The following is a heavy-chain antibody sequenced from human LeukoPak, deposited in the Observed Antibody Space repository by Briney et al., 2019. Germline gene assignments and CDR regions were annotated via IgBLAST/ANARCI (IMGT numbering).Heavy chain of an antibody. Sequence: VASVRVSCKASGYTFTGYYMHWVRQAPGQGLEWMGWINPNSGGTNYAQKFQGRVTMTRDTSISTAYMELSRLRSDDTAVYYCARVSYSGSFDYWGQGTLVTVSS. CDR1: GYTFTGYY. CDR2: INPNSGGT. CDR3: ARVSYSGSFDY. J-gene: IGHJ4*02. V-gene: IGHV1-2*02. D-gene: IGHD1-26*01.